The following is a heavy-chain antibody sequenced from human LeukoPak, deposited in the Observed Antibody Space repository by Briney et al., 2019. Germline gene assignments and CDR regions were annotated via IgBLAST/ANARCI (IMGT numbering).Heavy chain of an antibody. D-gene: IGHD2-2*01. CDR3: ARLGLGYCSSTSCRAFDY. CDR2: IYHTGST. V-gene: IGHV4-38-2*02. Sequence: PSETLSLTCTVSGHSISSGYYWGWIRHPPGQGLEWVGSIYHTGSTYYNPSLKSRVTISIDTSQNQFSLKLSSVTAADTAVYYCARLGLGYCSSTSCRAFDYWGQGTLVTVSS. CDR1: GHSISSGYY. J-gene: IGHJ4*02.